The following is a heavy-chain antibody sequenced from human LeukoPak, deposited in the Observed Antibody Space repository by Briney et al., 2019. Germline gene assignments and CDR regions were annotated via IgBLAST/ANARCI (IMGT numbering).Heavy chain of an antibody. Sequence: SETLSLTCAVYGGSFSGYYWSWIRQPPGKGREGIGEINHSGSTNYNPSLKSRVTISVDTSKNQFSLKLSSVTAADTAVYYCARTSGWYGGRFDPWGQGTLVTVSS. CDR3: ARTSGWYGGRFDP. V-gene: IGHV4-34*01. CDR1: GGSFSGYY. D-gene: IGHD6-19*01. J-gene: IGHJ5*02. CDR2: INHSGST.